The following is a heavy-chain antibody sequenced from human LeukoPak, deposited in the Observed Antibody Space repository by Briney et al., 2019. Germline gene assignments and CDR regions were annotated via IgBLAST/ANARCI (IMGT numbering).Heavy chain of an antibody. V-gene: IGHV3-48*01. Sequence: GGSLRLSCAASGFTFSSYSMNWVRQAPGKGLEWVSYISSSSSTIYYADSVKGRFTISRDNAKNSLYLQMNSLRAEDTAVYYCARETSPYCGGDCYSGAFDYWGQGTLVTVSS. CDR2: ISSSSSTI. J-gene: IGHJ4*02. D-gene: IGHD2-21*02. CDR3: ARETSPYCGGDCYSGAFDY. CDR1: GFTFSSYS.